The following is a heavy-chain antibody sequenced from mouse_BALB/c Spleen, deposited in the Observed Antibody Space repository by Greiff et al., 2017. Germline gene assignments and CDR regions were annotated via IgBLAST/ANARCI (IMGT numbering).Heavy chain of an antibody. CDR3: ARGYDYDGGVDY. CDR2: ISSGGST. D-gene: IGHD2-4*01. Sequence: EVMLVESGGGLVKPGGSLKLSCAASGFTFSSYAMSWVRQTPEKRLEWVASISSGGSTYYPDSVKGRFTISRDNARNILYLQMSSLRSEDTAMYYCARGYDYDGGVDYWGQGTTLTVSS. J-gene: IGHJ2*01. CDR1: GFTFSSYA. V-gene: IGHV5-6-5*01.